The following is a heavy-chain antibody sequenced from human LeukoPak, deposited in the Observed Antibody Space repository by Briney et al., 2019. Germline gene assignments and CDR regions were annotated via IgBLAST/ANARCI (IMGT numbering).Heavy chain of an antibody. CDR2: VYHSGST. D-gene: IGHD1-26*01. J-gene: IGHJ4*02. V-gene: IGHV4-38-2*01. Sequence: SESLSLTCAVSGYSISSGYYWGWIRQPPGKGLEWIGNVYHSGSTYKNPSLTSRVSISLDTSNNQFSLKLTSVTAADTAIYYCARLSGAPVRHPIYHFDYWGQGTLVTVSS. CDR1: GYSISSGYY. CDR3: ARLSGAPVRHPIYHFDY.